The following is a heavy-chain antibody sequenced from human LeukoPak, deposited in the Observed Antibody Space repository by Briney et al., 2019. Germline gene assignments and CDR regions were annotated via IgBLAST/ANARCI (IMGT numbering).Heavy chain of an antibody. V-gene: IGHV3-23*01. J-gene: IGHJ4*02. CDR1: GFTFSSYA. Sequence: PGGSLRLSCAASGFTFSSYAMSWVRQAPGNGLEWVSAISGSGGSTYYADSVKGRFTISRDNSKNTLYLQMNSLRAEDTAVYYCAKAHPLDCSSTSCYPSSFDYWGQGTLVTVSS. D-gene: IGHD2-2*01. CDR3: AKAHPLDCSSTSCYPSSFDY. CDR2: ISGSGGST.